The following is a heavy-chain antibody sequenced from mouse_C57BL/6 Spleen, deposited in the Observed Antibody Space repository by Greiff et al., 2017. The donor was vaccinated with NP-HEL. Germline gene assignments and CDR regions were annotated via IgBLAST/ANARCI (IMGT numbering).Heavy chain of an antibody. CDR3: TRRGLGIYYYGSSYDWYFDV. V-gene: IGHV1-15*01. D-gene: IGHD1-1*01. CDR2: IDTETGGT. J-gene: IGHJ1*03. CDR1: GYTFTDYE. Sequence: VKLQESGAELVRPGASVTLSCKASGYTFTDYEMHWVKQTPVHGLEWIGAIDTETGGTAYNQKFKGKAILTADKSSSTAYMELRSLTSEDSAVYYCTRRGLGIYYYGSSYDWYFDVWGTGTTVTVSS.